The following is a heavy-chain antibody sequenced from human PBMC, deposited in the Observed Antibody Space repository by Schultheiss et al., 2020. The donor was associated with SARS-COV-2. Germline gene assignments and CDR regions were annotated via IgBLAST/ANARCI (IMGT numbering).Heavy chain of an antibody. J-gene: IGHJ6*02. Sequence: GSLRLSCAASGFTFSSYWMHWVRQAPGKGLEWIGEINHSGSTNYNPSLKSRVTISVDKSKNQFSLKLSSVTAADTAVYSCARDGAQDGYNLDYYYSYAMDVWGQGTMVTVSS. CDR3: ARDGAQDGYNLDYYYSYAMDV. V-gene: IGHV4-4*01. D-gene: IGHD5-24*01. CDR2: INHSGST. CDR1: GFTFSSYW.